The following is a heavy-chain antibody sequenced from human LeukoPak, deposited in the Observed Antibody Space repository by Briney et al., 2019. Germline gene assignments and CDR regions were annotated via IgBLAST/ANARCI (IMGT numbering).Heavy chain of an antibody. Sequence: GGSLRLSCAASGFTFSSYEMNWVRQAPGKGLEGVSYITSSGNTIYYADSVKGRFTISRDNAKNSLYLQMNSLRAEDTAVYYCARLTTMTTTGGPSDYWGQGTLVTVSS. D-gene: IGHD4-17*01. V-gene: IGHV3-48*03. J-gene: IGHJ4*02. CDR1: GFTFSSYE. CDR3: ARLTTMTTTGGPSDY. CDR2: ITSSGNTI.